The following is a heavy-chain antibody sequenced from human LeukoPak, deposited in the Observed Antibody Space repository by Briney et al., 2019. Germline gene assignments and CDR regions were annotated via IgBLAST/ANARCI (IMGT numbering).Heavy chain of an antibody. V-gene: IGHV1-8*02. Sequence: ASVKVSCKASGYTFTGYYMHWVRQATGQGLEWMGWMNPNSGNTGYAQKFQGRVTMTRNTSISTAYMELSSLRSEDTAVYYCARGLRQQWPVRKNGVSYYYYMDVWGKGTTVTISS. CDR2: MNPNSGNT. D-gene: IGHD6-19*01. CDR1: GYTFTGYY. CDR3: ARGLRQQWPVRKNGVSYYYYMDV. J-gene: IGHJ6*03.